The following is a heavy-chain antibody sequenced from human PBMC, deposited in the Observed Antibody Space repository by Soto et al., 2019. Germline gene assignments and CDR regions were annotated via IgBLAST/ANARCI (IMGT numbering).Heavy chain of an antibody. CDR1: SASLGAHD. CDR3: AKKLHAWIPYHYYFGMDV. V-gene: IGHV4-34*01. J-gene: IGHJ6*02. CDR2: VHPSGST. D-gene: IGHD2-15*01. Sequence: SETLSLTCAVFSASLGAHDWAWIRQSTDKGLEWIGEVHPSGSTDYNPALKSRVTISVDLSKNRFSLKMTSVTAADTAIYYCAKKLHAWIPYHYYFGMDVGGLGTTVTVSS.